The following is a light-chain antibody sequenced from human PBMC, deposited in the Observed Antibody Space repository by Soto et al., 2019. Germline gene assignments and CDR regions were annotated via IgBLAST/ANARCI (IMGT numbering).Light chain of an antibody. Sequence: EIVLTQSPGTLSLSPGERATLSCRASQSGSSSYLAWYQQKAGQAPRLLIYGVSSRATGIPDRFSGSGSGTDFTLTISSLQSEDFAVYYCQQYNIWPPWTFGQGTKVDIK. CDR1: QSGSSSY. CDR3: QQYNIWPPWT. CDR2: GVS. V-gene: IGKV3-20*01. J-gene: IGKJ1*01.